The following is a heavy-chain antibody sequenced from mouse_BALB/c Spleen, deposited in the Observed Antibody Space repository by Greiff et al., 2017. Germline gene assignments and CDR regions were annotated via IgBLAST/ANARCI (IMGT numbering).Heavy chain of an antibody. J-gene: IGHJ1*01. CDR2: ISSGSSTI. CDR1: GFTFSSFG. CDR3: ARSGYFDV. Sequence: EVKVVESGGGLVQPGGSRKLSCAASGFTFSSFGMHWVRQAPGKGLEWVAYISSGSSTIYYADTVKGRFTISRDNPKNTLFLQMTSLRSEDTAMYYCARSGYFDVWGAGTTVTVSS. V-gene: IGHV5-17*02.